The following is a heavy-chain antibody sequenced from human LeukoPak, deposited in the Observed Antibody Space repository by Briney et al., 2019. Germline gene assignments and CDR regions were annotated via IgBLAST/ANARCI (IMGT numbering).Heavy chain of an antibody. Sequence: RSGRSLRLSCAASGFTFDDYAMHWVRQAPGKGLEWVSGISWNSGSIGYADSVKGRFTISRDNAKNSLYLQMNSLRAEDTALSYSAKDIPDDILTGYYTPRAFDIWGQGTMVTVSS. J-gene: IGHJ3*02. CDR2: ISWNSGSI. CDR3: AKDIPDDILTGYYTPRAFDI. V-gene: IGHV3-9*01. CDR1: GFTFDDYA. D-gene: IGHD3-9*01.